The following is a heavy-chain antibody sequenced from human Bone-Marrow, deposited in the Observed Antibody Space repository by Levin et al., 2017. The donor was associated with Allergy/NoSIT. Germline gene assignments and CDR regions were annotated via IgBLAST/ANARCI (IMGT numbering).Heavy chain of an antibody. V-gene: IGHV3-7*01. CDR1: GFTFTTYW. Sequence: GASVKVSCAASGFTFTTYWMTWVRQAPGKGLEWVANIKQDGNEENYADSVKGRFTISRDKAKNSLYLQMNSLRSEDTAMYYCARDSNTEMRIQELSYYDAFDIWGKGTMVTVSS. J-gene: IGHJ3*02. CDR3: ARDSNTEMRIQELSYYDAFDI. CDR2: IKQDGNEE. D-gene: IGHD1-7*01.